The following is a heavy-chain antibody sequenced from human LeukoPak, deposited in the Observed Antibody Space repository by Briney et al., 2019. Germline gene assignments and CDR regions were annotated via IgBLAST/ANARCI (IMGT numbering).Heavy chain of an antibody. CDR1: GYTFTNYG. D-gene: IGHD3-3*01. V-gene: IGHV1-18*01. CDR3: ARVTFGAVIIDY. Sequence: ASVKVSCKASGYTFTNYGISWVRQAPEQGLEWMGWISAYNGNTNYAQKLQGRVTMTTDTSTSTAYMELRSLRSDDTAVYYCARVTFGAVIIDYWGQGTLVTVSS. CDR2: ISAYNGNT. J-gene: IGHJ4*02.